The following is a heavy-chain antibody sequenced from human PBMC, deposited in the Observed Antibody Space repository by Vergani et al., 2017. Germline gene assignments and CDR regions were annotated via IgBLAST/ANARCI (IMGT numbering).Heavy chain of an antibody. CDR1: GFSFSGYY. D-gene: IGHD3-22*01. Sequence: QVQLVQSGAEVKNPGASVKVSCKTSGFSFSGYYMHWVRQAPAQGPEWMGWINLNSGGTNSAHQFQGRVTMTRDTSITTAYMEVNSLTSDDTAVYYCARDQRSTYYYDSSGYYTYWGQGTLVTVSS. V-gene: IGHV1-2*02. CDR2: INLNSGGT. CDR3: ARDQRSTYYYDSSGYYTY. J-gene: IGHJ4*02.